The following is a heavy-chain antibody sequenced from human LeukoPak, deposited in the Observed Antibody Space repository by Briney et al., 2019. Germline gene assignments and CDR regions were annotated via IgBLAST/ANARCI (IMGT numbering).Heavy chain of an antibody. J-gene: IGHJ4*02. CDR3: ARGSGVQVWSSLDY. CDR2: ISSSGSYI. Sequence: PGGSLRLSCATSGFNFSDSRMTWVRQAPGKGLEWVSSISSSGSYIYYADSVKGRFTISRDNAKNSLYLQMISLRAEDTAVYYCARGSGVQVWSSLDYWGQGTLVTVSS. CDR1: GFNFSDSR. D-gene: IGHD5-18*01. V-gene: IGHV3-21*01.